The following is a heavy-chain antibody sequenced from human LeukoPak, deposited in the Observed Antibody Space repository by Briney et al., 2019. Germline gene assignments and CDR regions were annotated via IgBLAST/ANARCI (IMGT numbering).Heavy chain of an antibody. CDR3: ARDRRDY. J-gene: IGHJ4*02. CDR1: GFTFSSYA. V-gene: IGHV3-30-3*01. Sequence: GRSLRLSCAASGFTFSSYAMHWVRQAPGKGLEWVAVISYDGSNKYYADSVKGRFTISRDNSKNTLYLQMNSLRAEDTAVYYCARDRRDYWGQGTLVTVSS. CDR2: ISYDGSNK.